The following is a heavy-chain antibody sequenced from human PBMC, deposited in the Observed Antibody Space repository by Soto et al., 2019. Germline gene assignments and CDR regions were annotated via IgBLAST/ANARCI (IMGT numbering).Heavy chain of an antibody. CDR2: ISYDGSNK. CDR1: GFTFSSYG. Sequence: QVQLVESGGGVVQPGRSLRLSCAASGFTFSSYGMHWVRQAPGKGLEWVAVISYDGSNKYYADSVKGRFTISRDNSKNTLYLQMNSLIAEDTAVYYCAKDRLVLSSGLGYWGQGTLVTVSS. J-gene: IGHJ4*02. CDR3: AKDRLVLSSGLGY. D-gene: IGHD6-19*01. V-gene: IGHV3-30*18.